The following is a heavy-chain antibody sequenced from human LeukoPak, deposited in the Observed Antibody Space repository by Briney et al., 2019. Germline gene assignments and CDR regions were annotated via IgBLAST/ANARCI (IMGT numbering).Heavy chain of an antibody. V-gene: IGHV3-64*04. Sequence: GGSLRLSCSASGFSFSSNGMHWVRQAPGKGLEYVSGVSSNGRSKYYADSVKGRFTISRDNSKNTLYLEMSSLRAEDTAVYYCASTYYFAGGCFYPFDYWGQGTMVTVSS. CDR1: GFSFSSNG. CDR3: ASTYYFAGGCFYPFDY. D-gene: IGHD3-22*01. J-gene: IGHJ4*02. CDR2: VSSNGRSK.